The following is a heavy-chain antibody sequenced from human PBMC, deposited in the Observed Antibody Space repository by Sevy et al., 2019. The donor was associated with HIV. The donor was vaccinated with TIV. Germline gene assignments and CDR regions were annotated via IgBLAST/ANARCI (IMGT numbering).Heavy chain of an antibody. J-gene: IGHJ1*01. Sequence: GGSLRLSCAASGFTFSSYAIHWVRQTPGKGLEWVAVISYDGNNKYYADSVKGRFTVYRDNSKNTLYAQMNSLRAEDQAVNYCAKDQNFWSEGGFLQHGAQGTLVPVSS. CDR3: AKDQNFWSEGGFLQH. D-gene: IGHD3-3*01. CDR2: ISYDGNNK. V-gene: IGHV3-30*18. CDR1: GFTFSSYA.